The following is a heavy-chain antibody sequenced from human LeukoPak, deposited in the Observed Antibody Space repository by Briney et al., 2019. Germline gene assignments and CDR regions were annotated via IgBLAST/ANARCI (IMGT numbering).Heavy chain of an antibody. Sequence: GGSLRLSCAASGFTFSSYSMNWVRQAPGKGLEWVSSISSSSSYIYYADSVKGRFTISRDNAKNSLYLQMNSLRAEDTAVYYCARDTALRSSGWPKAPYYYYYGMDVWGQGTTVTVSS. CDR2: ISSSSSYI. CDR3: ARDTALRSSGWPKAPYYYYYGMDV. CDR1: GFTFSSYS. J-gene: IGHJ6*02. V-gene: IGHV3-21*01. D-gene: IGHD6-19*01.